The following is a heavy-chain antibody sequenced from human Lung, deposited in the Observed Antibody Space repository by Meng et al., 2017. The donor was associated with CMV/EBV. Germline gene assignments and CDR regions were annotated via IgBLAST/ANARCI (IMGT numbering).Heavy chain of an antibody. V-gene: IGHV3-7*04. Sequence: GHLGESGRDLAQPGESLSLVCAASGFSSSRYWMSWYRQAPGKGLEWVANTNEDGSKKYYVDSVKGRFTISRDNAKNSLYLQMNSLRVEDTAIYYCGGVGIGYWGQGTLVTVSS. CDR1: GFSSSRYW. D-gene: IGHD3-10*01. CDR3: GGVGIGY. J-gene: IGHJ4*02. CDR2: TNEDGSKK.